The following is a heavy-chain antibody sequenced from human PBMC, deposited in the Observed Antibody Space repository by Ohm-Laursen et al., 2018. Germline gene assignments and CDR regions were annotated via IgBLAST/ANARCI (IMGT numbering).Heavy chain of an antibody. D-gene: IGHD3-22*01. Sequence: GASVKVSCKASGFTFTSSAMQWVRQARGQRLEWIGWIVVGSGNTNYAQKFQERVTITRDMSTSTAYMELSSLRSEDTAVYYCAAADYYDSSGYANAHYYFDYWGQGTLVTVSS. CDR2: IVVGSGNT. CDR3: AAADYYDSSGYANAHYYFDY. CDR1: GFTFTSSA. J-gene: IGHJ4*02. V-gene: IGHV1-58*02.